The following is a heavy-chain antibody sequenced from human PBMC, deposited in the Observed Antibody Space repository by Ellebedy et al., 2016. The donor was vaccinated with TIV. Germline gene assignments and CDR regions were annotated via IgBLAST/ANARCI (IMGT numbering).Heavy chain of an antibody. CDR1: GITFNNAW. CDR2: IKSKFDGGTT. V-gene: IGHV3-15*01. Sequence: GGSLRLSXAASGITFNNAWLNWVRQAPGKGLQWVGLIKSKFDGGTTDYAAPVKGRFSISRDDSKTTLFLQMDSLRTDDTAVYYCTTGSVEGYWGQGALVTVSS. J-gene: IGHJ4*02. CDR3: TTGSVEGY. D-gene: IGHD4-23*01.